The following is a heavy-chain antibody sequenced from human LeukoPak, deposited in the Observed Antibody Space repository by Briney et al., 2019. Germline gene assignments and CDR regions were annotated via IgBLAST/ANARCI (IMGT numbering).Heavy chain of an antibody. Sequence: ASVKVSCKASGYIFTNYGIKWVRQAPGQGLEWMGWISAYNGNTKYTQTLQDRATMTTDTSTSTAYMELKTLRSDDTAVYFCARAGYSRFVDDLDYWGQGTLVTVSS. CDR3: ARAGYSRFVDDLDY. J-gene: IGHJ4*02. V-gene: IGHV1-18*01. CDR2: ISAYNGNT. D-gene: IGHD1-26*01. CDR1: GYIFTNYG.